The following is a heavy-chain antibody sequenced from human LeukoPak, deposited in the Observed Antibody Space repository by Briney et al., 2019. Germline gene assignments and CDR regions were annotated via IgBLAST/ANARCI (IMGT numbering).Heavy chain of an antibody. CDR3: AAVPESYYTVYYFNY. CDR1: GGSFSDYY. J-gene: IGHJ4*02. V-gene: IGHV4-34*01. CDR2: INHSGSS. Sequence: PSETLSLTCAVYGGSFSDYYWSWIRQPPGKGLEWITEINHSGSSKYNPSLKSRVTISVDTSKNQFSLKLTSVTAADTAVYYCAAVPESYYTVYYFNYWGQGTLVTVSS. D-gene: IGHD3-10*01.